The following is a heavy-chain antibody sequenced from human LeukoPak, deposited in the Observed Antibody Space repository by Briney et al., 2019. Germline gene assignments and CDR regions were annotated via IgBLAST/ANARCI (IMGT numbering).Heavy chain of an antibody. V-gene: IGHV4-34*01. CDR1: GGSFSGYY. J-gene: IGHJ4*02. D-gene: IGHD2-15*01. CDR2: INHSGST. Sequence: SETLSLTCAVYGGSFSGYYWSWIRQPPGKGLDWIGEINHSGSTNYNPSLKSRVTISVDTSKNQFSLKLSSVTAADTAVYYCARGGLLGVVVAATNPGIDYWGQGTLVTVSS. CDR3: ARGGLLGVVVAATNPGIDY.